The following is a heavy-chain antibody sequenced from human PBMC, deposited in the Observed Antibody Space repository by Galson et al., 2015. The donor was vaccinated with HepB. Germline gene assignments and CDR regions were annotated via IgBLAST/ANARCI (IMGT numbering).Heavy chain of an antibody. CDR2: ITSRSSYI. J-gene: IGHJ4*02. V-gene: IGHV3-21*01. Sequence: LRLSCAASGFTLSTYSMNWVRQAPGKGLEWVSSITSRSSYISYADSVTGRFTISRDNDKNSLYLQMNSLRPEDTAVYYCARGFMIRGITRRYYFDHWGQGTLVTVSS. CDR3: ARGFMIRGITRRYYFDH. CDR1: GFTLSTYS. D-gene: IGHD3-10*01.